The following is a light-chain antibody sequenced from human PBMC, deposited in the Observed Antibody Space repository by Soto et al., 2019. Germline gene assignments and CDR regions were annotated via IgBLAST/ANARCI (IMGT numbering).Light chain of an antibody. J-gene: IGKJ5*01. CDR2: DAS. CDR1: QSVRTL. V-gene: IGKV3-11*01. CDR3: QPRRDGHT. Sequence: TVLTQSPATLSLSPGERAIFSCRASQSVRTLLAWYQQKPGQAPKLLIYDASYRATGVPARFSGSGSETDFTLTISGLEPEDFATYYCQPRRDGHTFGQGPRLELK.